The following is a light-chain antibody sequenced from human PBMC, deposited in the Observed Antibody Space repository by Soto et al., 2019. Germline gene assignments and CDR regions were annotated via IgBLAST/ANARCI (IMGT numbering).Light chain of an antibody. V-gene: IGKV1-39*01. CDR3: QQYGSSPRT. CDR1: QSIGIS. Sequence: DIQMTQSPSSLSASVGDGVTITCRASQSIGISLNWYQQRPGKAPKLLVFAASSLQSGVPSRFSGSGSGTDFTLTISSLHPEDFAVYSCQQYGSSPRTFGQGTKVEIK. J-gene: IGKJ1*01. CDR2: AAS.